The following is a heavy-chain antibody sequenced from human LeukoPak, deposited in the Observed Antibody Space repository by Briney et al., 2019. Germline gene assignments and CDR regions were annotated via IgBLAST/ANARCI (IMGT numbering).Heavy chain of an antibody. J-gene: IGHJ4*02. CDR3: AKDLGAAVAGY. Sequence: ASVKVSCKASGYTFTSNYIHWVRQAPGQGLEWMGMIYPRDGSTSYAQKSQGRVTVTRDTSTSTVHMELSGLRSEDTAVYYCAKDLGAAVAGYWGQGTLVTVSS. D-gene: IGHD6-19*01. CDR2: IYPRDGST. V-gene: IGHV1-46*01. CDR1: GYTFTSNY.